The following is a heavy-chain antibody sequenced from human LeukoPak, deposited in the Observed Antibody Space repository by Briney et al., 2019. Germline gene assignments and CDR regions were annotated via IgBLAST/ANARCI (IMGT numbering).Heavy chain of an antibody. J-gene: IGHJ4*02. D-gene: IGHD3-10*01. Sequence: PGGSLRLSCAASGFTFSSCAMDWVRQAPGKGLEWVSTISGSGANTYYADSVKGRFTISRDNSKNTLYLQMNSLRAEDTAVYYCARASKGSAPFDYWGQGTLVTVSS. V-gene: IGHV3-23*01. CDR1: GFTFSSCA. CDR3: ARASKGSAPFDY. CDR2: ISGSGANT.